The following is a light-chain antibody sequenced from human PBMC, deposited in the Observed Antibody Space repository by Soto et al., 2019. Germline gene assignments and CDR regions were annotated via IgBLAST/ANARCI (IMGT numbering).Light chain of an antibody. Sequence: QSVLTQPPSVSGAPGQRVTIHCSGSGSNIGVGYKVHWYQQLPGTAPKLLIYAHTNRPSGVPDRFSASTSGTSASLAITGLQAEDEADYYCESYDSTLSGSRVFGGGTKLTVL. J-gene: IGLJ3*02. CDR1: GSNIGVGYK. CDR2: AHT. CDR3: ESYDSTLSGSRV. V-gene: IGLV1-40*01.